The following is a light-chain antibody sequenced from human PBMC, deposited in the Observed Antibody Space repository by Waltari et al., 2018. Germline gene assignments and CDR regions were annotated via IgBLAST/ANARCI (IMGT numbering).Light chain of an antibody. CDR1: QTIGRS. Sequence: ETVVTQSPATLPVSPGERATLSCRTGQTIGRSLAGYQQRPGQAPRLVIYGASIRATGMPARFSGSGSETEFALTVSGLLPEDSAVYYCQQYNNWPPGTFGQGTKVEI. CDR2: GAS. V-gene: IGKV3-15*01. J-gene: IGKJ1*01. CDR3: QQYNNWPPGT.